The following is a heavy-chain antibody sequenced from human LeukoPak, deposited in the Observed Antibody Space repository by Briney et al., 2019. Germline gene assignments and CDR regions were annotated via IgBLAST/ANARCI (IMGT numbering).Heavy chain of an antibody. CDR1: GGSFSGYY. Sequence: SETLSLTCAVYGGSFSGYYWSWIRQPPGKGLEWIGEINHSGSTNYNPSLKSRVTISVDTSKNQFSLKLSSVTAADTAVYYCAGGRIAAAGRLIYYGMDVWGKGTTVTVSS. V-gene: IGHV4-34*01. CDR3: AGGRIAAAGRLIYYGMDV. CDR2: INHSGST. J-gene: IGHJ6*04. D-gene: IGHD6-13*01.